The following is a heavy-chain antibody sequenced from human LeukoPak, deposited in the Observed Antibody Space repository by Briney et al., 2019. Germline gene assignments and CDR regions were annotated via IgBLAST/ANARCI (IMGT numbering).Heavy chain of an antibody. CDR3: ARVGATGTADY. Sequence: GGSLRLSCSASGFTFSSYAMHWVRQAPGKGLEYVSAISSNGGSTYYADSVRGRFTISRDNSKNTLYLQMNSLRAEDTAVYYCARVGATGTADYWGQGTLVTVSS. J-gene: IGHJ4*02. D-gene: IGHD1-1*01. V-gene: IGHV3-64*04. CDR2: ISSNGGST. CDR1: GFTFSSYA.